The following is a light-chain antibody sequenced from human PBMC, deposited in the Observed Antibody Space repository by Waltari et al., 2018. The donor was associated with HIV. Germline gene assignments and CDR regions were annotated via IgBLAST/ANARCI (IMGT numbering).Light chain of an antibody. CDR2: DVI. CDR3: SSYAGSYIWV. J-gene: IGLJ3*02. Sequence: QSALTQPRSVSGSPGQSVPISCTGTSNEVGEYGFGFWYQQHPGKAPRLMIFDVISRPSGVPDRFSGSKSGSTASLTISGLQAEDEADYYCSSYAGSYIWVFGGGTKLTVL. CDR1: SNEVGEYGF. V-gene: IGLV2-11*02.